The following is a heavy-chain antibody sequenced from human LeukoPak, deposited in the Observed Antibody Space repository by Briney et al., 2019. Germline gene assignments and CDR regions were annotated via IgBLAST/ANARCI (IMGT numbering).Heavy chain of an antibody. CDR3: ERRGYSGVWGMDV. D-gene: IGHD5-12*01. Sequence: GGSLRLSCAASGFTLSNCWMYWVRQAPGRGLVWVSRINGDGTTTTYADSVKGRFTISRDNAKNTLYLQMNSLRVDDTSVYYCERRGYSGVWGMDVWGQGTTVTVSS. V-gene: IGHV3-74*01. CDR2: INGDGTTT. J-gene: IGHJ6*02. CDR1: GFTLSNCW.